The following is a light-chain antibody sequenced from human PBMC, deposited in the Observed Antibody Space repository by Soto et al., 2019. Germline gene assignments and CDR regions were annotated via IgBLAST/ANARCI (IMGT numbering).Light chain of an antibody. Sequence: EIVLTQSPGTLSLSPGESATLSCRASQSVNSNFFAWYQQKPGQAPRLLIYGVSTRATGITDRFTGSGSGTDFALTISGLEPADFAIYYCQQYSSLPRSFGQGTKVDIK. CDR1: QSVNSNF. J-gene: IGKJ2*03. CDR2: GVS. CDR3: QQYSSLPRS. V-gene: IGKV3-20*01.